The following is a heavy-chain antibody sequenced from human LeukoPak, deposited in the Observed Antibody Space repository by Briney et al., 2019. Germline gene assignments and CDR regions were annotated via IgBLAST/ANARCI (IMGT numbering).Heavy chain of an antibody. V-gene: IGHV3-33*01. D-gene: IGHD1-26*01. CDR3: ARELHLVGATPDAFDI. CDR2: IWYDGSNK. J-gene: IGHJ3*02. Sequence: AGSLRLSCAASGFTFSSYGMHWVRQAPGKGLEWVAVIWYDGSNKYFADSVKGRFTISRDNSKNTLYLQMNSLRAEDTAVYYCARELHLVGATPDAFDIWGQGTMVSVSS. CDR1: GFTFSSYG.